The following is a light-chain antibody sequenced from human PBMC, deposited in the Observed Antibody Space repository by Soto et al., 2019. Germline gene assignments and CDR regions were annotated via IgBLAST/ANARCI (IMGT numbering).Light chain of an antibody. CDR3: KQYNNWPPIT. V-gene: IGKV3-15*01. J-gene: IGKJ5*01. Sequence: EIVMTQSPATLSVSPGERATLSCRASQSVSSNLAWYQQKPGQAPRLLIYGASTRATGIPARFRGSGSGTEFTLTISSLQSEDFAVYYCKQYNNWPPITFGQGTRLEIK. CDR1: QSVSSN. CDR2: GAS.